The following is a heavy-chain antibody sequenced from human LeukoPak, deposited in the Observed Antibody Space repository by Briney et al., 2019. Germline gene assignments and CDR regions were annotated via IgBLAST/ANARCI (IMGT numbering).Heavy chain of an antibody. CDR1: GYTFTSYG. Sequence: SVKVSCKASGYTFTSYGISWVRQAPGQGLEWMGGIIPIFGTANYAQKLQGRVTITADESTSTAYMELSSLRSEDTAVYYCARGVGVVPAAFSNTVKNWFDPWGQGTLVTVSS. CDR2: IIPIFGTA. J-gene: IGHJ5*02. D-gene: IGHD2-2*01. V-gene: IGHV1-69*13. CDR3: ARGVGVVPAAFSNTVKNWFDP.